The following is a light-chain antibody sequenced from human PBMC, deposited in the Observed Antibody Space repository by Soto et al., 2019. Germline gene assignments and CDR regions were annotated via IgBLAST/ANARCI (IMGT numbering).Light chain of an antibody. J-gene: IGLJ2*01. CDR2: LNSDGSH. CDR3: QTWGTGIQV. Sequence: QLVLTQSPSASASLGASVKLTCTLSRGHSSYAIAWHQQQPEKGPRYLMKLNSDGSHSKGDGIPDRLSGSSSGAERYLTISSRQSEDEADYYCQTWGTGIQVFGGGTKLTVL. V-gene: IGLV4-69*01. CDR1: RGHSSYA.